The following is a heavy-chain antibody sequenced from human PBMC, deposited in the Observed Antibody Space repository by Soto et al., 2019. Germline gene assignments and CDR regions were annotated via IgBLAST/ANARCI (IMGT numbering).Heavy chain of an antibody. CDR2: TSIGGGST. CDR1: GFTFSNYV. CDR3: AKDSEGVDYNSYPDF. D-gene: IGHD4-4*01. V-gene: IGHV3-23*01. Sequence: GGSLRLSCAASGFTFSNYVMTWVRQAPGKGLEWVSTTSIGGGSTYYADSVKDRFTISRDDSKNTVYLQMSSLRAEDTAVYYCAKDSEGVDYNSYPDFWGQGTLVTVSS. J-gene: IGHJ4*02.